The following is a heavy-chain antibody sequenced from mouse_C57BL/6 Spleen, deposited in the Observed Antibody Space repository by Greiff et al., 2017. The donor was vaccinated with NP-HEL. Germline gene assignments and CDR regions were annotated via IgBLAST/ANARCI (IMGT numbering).Heavy chain of an antibody. Sequence: QVQLQQSGAELVMPGASVKLSCKASGYTFTSYWMHWVKQRPGQGLEWIGEIDPSDSYTNYNQKFKGKSTLTVDKSSSTAYMQLSSLTSEDSAVYYCAREDYDSFAYWGQGTLVTVSA. D-gene: IGHD2-4*01. J-gene: IGHJ3*01. CDR2: IDPSDSYT. CDR1: GYTFTSYW. CDR3: AREDYDSFAY. V-gene: IGHV1-69*01.